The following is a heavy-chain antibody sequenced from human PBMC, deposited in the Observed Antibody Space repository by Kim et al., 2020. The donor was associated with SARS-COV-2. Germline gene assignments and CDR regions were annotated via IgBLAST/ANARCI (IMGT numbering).Heavy chain of an antibody. V-gene: IGHV3-23*01. D-gene: IGHD1-7*01. J-gene: IGHJ6*02. Sequence: GGSLRLSCAASGYTFSSYAMGWVRQTPGKGLEWVSVITDDGGSTYYADSVKGRFTISRDNSKNTLYLQMNTLRADDTAVYYCAKCLTGSTYTAMAVWGQGTTVTVSS. CDR1: GYTFSSYA. CDR2: ITDDGGST. CDR3: AKCLTGSTYTAMAV.